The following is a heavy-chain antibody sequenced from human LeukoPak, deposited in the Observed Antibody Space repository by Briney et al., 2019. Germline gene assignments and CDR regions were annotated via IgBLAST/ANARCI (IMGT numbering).Heavy chain of an antibody. CDR3: ARGFGGSYWALDY. CDR1: GGSISSYY. D-gene: IGHD1-26*01. CDR2: IYYSGST. Sequence: SETLSLTCTVSGGSISSYYWSWIRQPPGKGLEWIGCIYYSGSTNYNPSLKSRVTISVDTSKNQFSLKLSSVTAADTAVYYRARGFGGSYWALDYWGQGTLVTVSS. V-gene: IGHV4-59*01. J-gene: IGHJ4*02.